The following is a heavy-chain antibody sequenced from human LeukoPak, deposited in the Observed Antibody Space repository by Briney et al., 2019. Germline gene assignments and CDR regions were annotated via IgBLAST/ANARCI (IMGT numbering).Heavy chain of an antibody. CDR3: AKGGPENYYYYMDV. J-gene: IGHJ6*03. CDR1: GFTFSNYA. CDR2: ISWDGGST. V-gene: IGHV3-43D*03. Sequence: PGGSLRLSCAASGFTFSNYAMHWVRQAPGKGLEWVSLISWDGGSTYYADSVKGRFTISRDNSKNSLYLQMNSLRAEDTALYYCAKGGPENYYYYMDVWGKGTTVTVSS. D-gene: IGHD3-16*01.